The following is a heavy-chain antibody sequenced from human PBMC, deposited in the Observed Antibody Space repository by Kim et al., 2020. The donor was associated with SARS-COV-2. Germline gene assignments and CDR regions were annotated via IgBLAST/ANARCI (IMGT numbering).Heavy chain of an antibody. V-gene: IGHV3-53*01. Sequence: YYADSVRGRFTTSRDSSENPLYLQMNTRRAEDTAVYYCARAVNGYYFDYWGQGTLVTVSS. CDR3: ARAVNGYYFDY. J-gene: IGHJ4*02. D-gene: IGHD3-22*01.